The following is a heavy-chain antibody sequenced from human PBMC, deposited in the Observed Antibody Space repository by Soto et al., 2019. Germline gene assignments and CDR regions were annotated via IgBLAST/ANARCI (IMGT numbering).Heavy chain of an antibody. D-gene: IGHD3-9*01. CDR3: AKEGKYYDILTGCRSYYGMDV. CDR1: GFTFSSYG. J-gene: IGHJ6*02. Sequence: QVQLVESGGGVVQPGRSLRLSCAASGFTFSSYGMHWVRQAPGKGLEWVAVISYDGSNKYYADSVKGRFTISRDNSKNTLYLQMNSLRAEDTAVYYCAKEGKYYDILTGCRSYYGMDVWGQGTTVTVSS. CDR2: ISYDGSNK. V-gene: IGHV3-30*18.